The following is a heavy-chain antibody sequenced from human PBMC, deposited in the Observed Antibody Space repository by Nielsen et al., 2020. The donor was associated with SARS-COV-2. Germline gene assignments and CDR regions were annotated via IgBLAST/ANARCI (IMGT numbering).Heavy chain of an antibody. V-gene: IGHV1-18*01. CDR3: ARTPAYNWNIRRGWYFDL. J-gene: IGHJ2*01. D-gene: IGHD1/OR15-1a*01. Sequence: SVKVSCKASGYTFTSYGISWVRQAPGQGLEWMGWISAYNGNTNYAQKLQGRVTMTTDTSTSTAYMELSSLRSEDTAVYYCARTPAYNWNIRRGWYFDLWGRGTLVTVSS. CDR1: GYTFTSYG. CDR2: ISAYNGNT.